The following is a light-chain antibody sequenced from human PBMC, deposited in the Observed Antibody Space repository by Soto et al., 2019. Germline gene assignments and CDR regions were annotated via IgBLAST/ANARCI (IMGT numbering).Light chain of an antibody. CDR1: QSISNW. CDR3: QQYNNWPPIT. Sequence: DIQMTQSPSTLSASVGDRVTITCRASQSISNWLAWYQQKPGKAPKLLIYKASSLESGVPSRFSGSGSGTEFTLTISSLQPDDFATYYCQQYNNWPPITFGQGTRLEIK. J-gene: IGKJ5*01. V-gene: IGKV1-5*03. CDR2: KAS.